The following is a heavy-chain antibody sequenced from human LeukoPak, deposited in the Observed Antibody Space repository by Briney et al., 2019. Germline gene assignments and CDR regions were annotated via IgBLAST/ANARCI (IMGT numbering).Heavy chain of an antibody. Sequence: GGSLRLSCAASGFTFSSYEMNWVRQAPGKGLEWVSYISSSGSTIYYADSVKGRFTISRDNAKNSLYLQMNSLRAEDTAVYYCARGSSVYYYYGMDVWGKGTTVTVSS. V-gene: IGHV3-48*03. CDR2: ISSSGSTI. D-gene: IGHD6-13*01. CDR1: GFTFSSYE. J-gene: IGHJ6*04. CDR3: ARGSSVYYYYGMDV.